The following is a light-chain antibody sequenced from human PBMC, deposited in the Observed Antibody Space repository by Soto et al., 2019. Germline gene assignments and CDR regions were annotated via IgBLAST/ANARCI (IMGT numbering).Light chain of an antibody. CDR3: HQYYDIPET. CDR1: QSVLHSSNNKNY. Sequence: DIVMTQSPDSLGVSLGERATINCKSSQSVLHSSNNKNYLAWYQQKPGQPPKLLIYWASTRESGVPDRFSGSGSGTDFTLTISSLQAEDVAVYYCHQYYDIPETFGPGTKVDIK. CDR2: WAS. J-gene: IGKJ3*01. V-gene: IGKV4-1*01.